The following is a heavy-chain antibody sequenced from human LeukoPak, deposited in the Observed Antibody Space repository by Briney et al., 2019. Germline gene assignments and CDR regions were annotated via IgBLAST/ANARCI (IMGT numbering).Heavy chain of an antibody. Sequence: GGSLRLSCAASGFTFSNYGMHWVRQAPGKGLEWVAFIRYDGSNKFYVDSGKGRFTISRDNSKNTVYLRMNSLRDADTAVYYCAKELDHDSSGYAPTDYWGQGTLVTVSS. V-gene: IGHV3-30*02. CDR2: IRYDGSNK. D-gene: IGHD3-22*01. CDR3: AKELDHDSSGYAPTDY. CDR1: GFTFSNYG. J-gene: IGHJ4*02.